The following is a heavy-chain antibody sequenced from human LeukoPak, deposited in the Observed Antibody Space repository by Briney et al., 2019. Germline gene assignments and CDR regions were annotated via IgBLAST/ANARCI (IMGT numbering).Heavy chain of an antibody. J-gene: IGHJ4*02. Sequence: ASVKVSCKASGYTFTSYDINWVRQATGQGLEWMGWMNPNSGNTGYAQKFQGRVTMTRDTSTSTVYMELSSLRSEDTAVYYCARGGIAAATDYWGQGTLITVSS. CDR2: MNPNSGNT. CDR3: ARGGIAAATDY. V-gene: IGHV1-8*01. D-gene: IGHD6-13*01. CDR1: GYTFTSYD.